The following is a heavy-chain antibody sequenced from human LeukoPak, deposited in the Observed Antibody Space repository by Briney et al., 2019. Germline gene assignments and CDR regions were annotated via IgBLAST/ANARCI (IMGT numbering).Heavy chain of an antibody. Sequence: SETLSLTCTVSGGSISNYNWNWIRQPPGKGLEWIGHIYYSGNTNYNPSLKSRVTMSVDTPKNQLSLKLSSVTAADTAVYYCASGQYYDLWSGYYVDWGQGTLVTVSA. J-gene: IGHJ4*02. CDR3: ASGQYYDLWSGYYVD. D-gene: IGHD3-3*01. V-gene: IGHV4-59*01. CDR1: GGSISNYN. CDR2: IYYSGNT.